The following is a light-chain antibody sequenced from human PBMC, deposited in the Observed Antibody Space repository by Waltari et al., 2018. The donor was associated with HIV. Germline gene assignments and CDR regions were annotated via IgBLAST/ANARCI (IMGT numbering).Light chain of an antibody. Sequence: SYELTQPPSGSVSPGPTPNITCSVDNLEDKSTCWFQQKPGQSTVLVIFQDNKRPSGIPGRFSASNSGNTATLTISGTQAIDEAEDYSQACVTSTVVFGGGTKLTVL. CDR1: NLEDKS. CDR2: QDN. J-gene: IGLJ2*01. CDR3: QACVTSTVV. V-gene: IGLV3-1*01.